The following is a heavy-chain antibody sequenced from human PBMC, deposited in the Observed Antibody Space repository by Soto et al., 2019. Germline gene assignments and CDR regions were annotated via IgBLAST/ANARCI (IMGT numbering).Heavy chain of an antibody. D-gene: IGHD6-13*01. CDR2: IYYSGST. J-gene: IGHJ4*02. V-gene: IGHV4-31*03. Sequence: QVQLQESGPGLVKPSQTLSLTCTVSGGSISSGGYYWSWIRQHPGKGLEWIGYIYYSGSTYYNPSLKSRVTISVDTSKNQFSLKLSSVTAADTAVYYCAREYSSCWSTTSIDYWGQGTLVTVSS. CDR1: GGSISSGGYY. CDR3: AREYSSCWSTTSIDY.